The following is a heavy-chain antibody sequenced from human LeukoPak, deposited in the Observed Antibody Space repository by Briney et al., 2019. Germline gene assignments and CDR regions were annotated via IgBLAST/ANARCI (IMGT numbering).Heavy chain of an antibody. J-gene: IGHJ3*02. D-gene: IGHD3-10*01. CDR2: VSTYNGDT. CDR3: ARNSGSYSYDPFDM. CDR1: GYTFNSHG. Sequence: ASVKVSCKASGYTFNSHGISWVRPAPGQGLEWMGWVSTYNGDTNYARKVQGRVTMTTDTSTSTAYVELLSLRDDGTAACYCARNSGSYSYDPFDMGGQGTLVSVS. V-gene: IGHV1-18*04.